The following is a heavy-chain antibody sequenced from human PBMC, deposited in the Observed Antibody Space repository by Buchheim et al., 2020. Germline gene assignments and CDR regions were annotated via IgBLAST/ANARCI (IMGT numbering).Heavy chain of an antibody. CDR2: ISGSGSTI. D-gene: IGHD2-15*01. J-gene: IGHJ4*02. Sequence: EVQLVESGGGLVQPGGSLRLSCVASGITFSGFEMNWVRQAPGKGLEWVSYISGSGSTIYYAGSVKGRFAISRDNAKNSLYLQMNSLRDEDTAVYYCAKLFCSGGSCLDWGQGTL. CDR3: AKLFCSGGSCLD. CDR1: GITFSGFE. V-gene: IGHV3-48*03.